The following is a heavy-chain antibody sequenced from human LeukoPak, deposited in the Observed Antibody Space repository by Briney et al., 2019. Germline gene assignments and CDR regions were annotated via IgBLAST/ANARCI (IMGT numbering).Heavy chain of an antibody. Sequence: PSETLSLTCTVSGGSISSYYWSWIRQPPGKGLEWIGYIYYSGSTNYNPSLKSRVTISVDTSKNQFSLKLSSVTAADTAVYYCAGDNRIVGQQLAPYYFDYWGQGTLVTVSS. CDR1: GGSISSYY. V-gene: IGHV4-59*01. D-gene: IGHD6-13*01. J-gene: IGHJ4*02. CDR2: IYYSGST. CDR3: AGDNRIVGQQLAPYYFDY.